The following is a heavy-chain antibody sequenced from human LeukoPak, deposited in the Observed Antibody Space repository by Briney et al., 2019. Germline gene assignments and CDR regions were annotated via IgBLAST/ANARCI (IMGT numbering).Heavy chain of an antibody. Sequence: GESLKISCKGSGYSFTSYWIGWVRQMPGKGLEWMGIIYPGDSDTRYSPSFQGQVTISADKSISTAYLQWSSLKASDTAIYYCARREAVAGTEDFLDYWGKGTLVTVSS. J-gene: IGHJ4*02. CDR2: IYPGDSDT. D-gene: IGHD6-19*01. V-gene: IGHV5-51*01. CDR1: GYSFTSYW. CDR3: ARREAVAGTEDFLDY.